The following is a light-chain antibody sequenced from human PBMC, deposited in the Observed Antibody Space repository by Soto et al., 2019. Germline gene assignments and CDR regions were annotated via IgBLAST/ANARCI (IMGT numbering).Light chain of an antibody. CDR1: QSVRSDY. V-gene: IGKV3-20*01. CDR3: QQYGNSPLT. CDR2: GVS. J-gene: IGKJ4*01. Sequence: CRASQSVRSDYFAWYQQKPGQAPRVIIFGVSTRATGVPDRFSGSGSGTDFTLTISRLEPEDFALYYCQQYGNSPLTFGGGTKVDIK.